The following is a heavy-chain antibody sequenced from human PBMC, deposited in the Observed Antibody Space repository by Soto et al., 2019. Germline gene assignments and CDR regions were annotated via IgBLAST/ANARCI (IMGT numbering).Heavy chain of an antibody. Sequence: GASVRVSCKASGYTFTSYGISWVRRAPGQGLEWMGWISAYNGNTNYAQKLQGRVTMTTDTSTSTAYMELRSLRSDDTAVYYCARGVCYDFWSRTTLFDYWGQGTLVTVSS. CDR2: ISAYNGNT. J-gene: IGHJ4*02. CDR3: ARGVCYDFWSRTTLFDY. CDR1: GYTFTSYG. D-gene: IGHD3-3*01. V-gene: IGHV1-18*01.